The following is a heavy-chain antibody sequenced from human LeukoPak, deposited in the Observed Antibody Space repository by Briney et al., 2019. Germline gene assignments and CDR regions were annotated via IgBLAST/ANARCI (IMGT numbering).Heavy chain of an antibody. CDR2: IIPIFGTA. CDR1: GGTFSSYA. Sequence: GSSVTVSCKASGGTFSSYAISWVRQAPGQGLEWMGGIIPIFGTANYAQKFQGRVTITADKSTSTAYMELSSLRSEDTAVYYCAREEVYSGYAGFDYWGQGTLVTVSS. CDR3: AREEVYSGYAGFDY. V-gene: IGHV1-69*06. D-gene: IGHD5-12*01. J-gene: IGHJ4*02.